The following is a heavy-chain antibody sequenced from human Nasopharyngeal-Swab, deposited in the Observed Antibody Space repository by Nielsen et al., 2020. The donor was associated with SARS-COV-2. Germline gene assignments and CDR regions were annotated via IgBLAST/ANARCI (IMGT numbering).Heavy chain of an antibody. CDR3: AKDVRGSGSLGCMDV. Sequence: GGSLRLYCAASGFTFSSYAMSWVRQAPGKGLEWVSAISGSGGSTYYADSVKGRFTISRDNSKNTLYLQMNSLRAEDTAVYYCAKDVRGSGSLGCMDVWGQGTTVTVSS. CDR2: ISGSGGST. J-gene: IGHJ6*02. CDR1: GFTFSSYA. V-gene: IGHV3-23*01. D-gene: IGHD3-10*01.